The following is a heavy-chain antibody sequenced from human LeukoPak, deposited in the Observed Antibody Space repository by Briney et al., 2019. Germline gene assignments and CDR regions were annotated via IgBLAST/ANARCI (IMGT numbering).Heavy chain of an antibody. J-gene: IGHJ4*02. CDR2: ISGSGGST. CDR1: GSTFCSYA. CDR3: ATGAVVTSIPFDS. D-gene: IGHD2-21*02. Sequence: GGSLRLSCAASGSTFCSYALSWGRQAPGEGVGGGSAISGSGGSTYYADPLRGRFTISRDNSKNTLFLQMNSLRAEDTAVYYCATGAVVTSIPFDSWGQGTLVTVSS. V-gene: IGHV3-23*01.